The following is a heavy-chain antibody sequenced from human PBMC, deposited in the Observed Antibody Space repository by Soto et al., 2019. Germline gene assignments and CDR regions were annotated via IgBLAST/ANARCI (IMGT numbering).Heavy chain of an antibody. J-gene: IGHJ4*02. CDR1: GGSFSGYY. CDR2: INHSGST. D-gene: IGHD6-6*01. V-gene: IGHV4-34*01. Sequence: PSETLSLTCAVYGGSFSGYYWSWIRQPPGKGLEWIGEINHSGSTNYNPSLKSRVTISVDTSKNQFSLKLSSVTAADTAVYYCARSSIAARPTPMPFDYWGQGTLVTVSS. CDR3: ARSSIAARPTPMPFDY.